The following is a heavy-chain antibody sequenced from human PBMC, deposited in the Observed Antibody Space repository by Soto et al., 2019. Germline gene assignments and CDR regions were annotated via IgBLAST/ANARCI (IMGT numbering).Heavy chain of an antibody. D-gene: IGHD3-3*01. Sequence: SGPTLVNPTQTLTLTCTFSGFSLSTSGVGVGWIRQPPGKALEWLALIYWNDDKRYSPSLKSRLTITKDTSKNQVVLTMTNMDPVGTATYYCALDTYYDPLGWFDPWGQGTLVTVSS. CDR2: IYWNDDK. CDR3: ALDTYYDPLGWFDP. CDR1: GFSLSTSGVG. J-gene: IGHJ5*02. V-gene: IGHV2-5*01.